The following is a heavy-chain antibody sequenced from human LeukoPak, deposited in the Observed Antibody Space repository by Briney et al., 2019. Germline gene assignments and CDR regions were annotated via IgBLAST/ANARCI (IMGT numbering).Heavy chain of an antibody. Sequence: ASVKVSCKTSGFTLTNYYMHWVRQAPGQGLEWVGLLNSNGDATEYAQRVQGRVSITRDTSTSTVYMDLSSLPSEDMAVYYCARESALGLGSYLYWGQGTLLTVSS. J-gene: IGHJ4*02. CDR1: GFTLTNYY. D-gene: IGHD3-10*01. V-gene: IGHV1-46*01. CDR2: LNSNGDAT. CDR3: ARESALGLGSYLY.